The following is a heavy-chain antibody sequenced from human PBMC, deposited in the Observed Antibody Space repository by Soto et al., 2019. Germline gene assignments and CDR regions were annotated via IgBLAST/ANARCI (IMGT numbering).Heavy chain of an antibody. CDR2: ISSSGDYI. V-gene: IGHV3-21*01. CDR3: ARGSDRGGWQFGY. CDR1: GFTFSSYS. D-gene: IGHD6-19*01. J-gene: IGHJ4*02. Sequence: PGGSLRLSCAASGFTFSSYSMNWVRQAPGKGLEWVSSISSSGDYIFYADSLKGRFTISRDNAKDSLSLQMNSLRAEDTATYYCARGSDRGGWQFGYWGQGTLVTVSS.